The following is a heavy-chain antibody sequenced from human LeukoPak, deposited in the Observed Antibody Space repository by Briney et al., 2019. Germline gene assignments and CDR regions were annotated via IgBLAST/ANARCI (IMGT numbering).Heavy chain of an antibody. CDR1: GFTFSVYW. J-gene: IGHJ6*03. V-gene: IGHV3-7*01. Sequence: GGSLRLSCAASGFTFSVYWMTRVRQTPGQGLEWVANIKQDGSEEYYVDSVKGRFTISRDNAKNSLYLQMNSLRAEDTAVYYCARHYYMDVWGKGTTVTVSS. CDR2: IKQDGSEE. CDR3: ARHYYMDV.